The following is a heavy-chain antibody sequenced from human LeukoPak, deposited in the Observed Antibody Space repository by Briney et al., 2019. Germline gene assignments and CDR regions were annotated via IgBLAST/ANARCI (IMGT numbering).Heavy chain of an antibody. CDR2: IYYSGST. V-gene: IGHV4-31*03. D-gene: IGHD3-22*01. CDR3: ARGSYYDSTFDY. J-gene: IGHJ4*02. Sequence: SETLSLTCTVSGASISSGGYYWSWIRQHPGKGLEWIGYIYYSGSTYYNPSLKSRVTISVDTSKNQFSLKPSSVTAADTAVYYCARGSYYDSTFDYWGQGTLVTVSS. CDR1: GASISSGGYY.